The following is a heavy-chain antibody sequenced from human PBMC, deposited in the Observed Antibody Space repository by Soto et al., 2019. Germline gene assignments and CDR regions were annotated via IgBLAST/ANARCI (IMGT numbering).Heavy chain of an antibody. CDR1: GHSLSNNDY. J-gene: IGHJ4*02. D-gene: IGHD1-26*01. CDR3: ARVGAIVGANSGDY. V-gene: IGHV4-30-4*08. Sequence: SEPLSLTCAVSGHSLSNNDYWGWTHKPPGKGLEWIGYIYYSGSTYYNPSLRSRVAISLDTSNNQFSLKLSPVTAADTAVYYCARVGAIVGANSGDYWGQGTLVTVSS. CDR2: IYYSGST.